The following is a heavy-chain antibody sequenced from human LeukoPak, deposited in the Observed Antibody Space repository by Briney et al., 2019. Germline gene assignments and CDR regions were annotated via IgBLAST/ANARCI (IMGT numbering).Heavy chain of an antibody. Sequence: GGSLRLSCAASGFTVSSNYMSWVRQAPGKGLEWVSYISSSGSTIYYADSVKGRFTISRDNAKNSLYLQMNSLRAEDTAVYYCARDGDGPSSGNYDILTGYSDYWGQGTLVTVSS. CDR1: GFTVSSNY. J-gene: IGHJ4*02. D-gene: IGHD3-9*01. V-gene: IGHV3-11*04. CDR2: ISSSGSTI. CDR3: ARDGDGPSSGNYDILTGYSDY.